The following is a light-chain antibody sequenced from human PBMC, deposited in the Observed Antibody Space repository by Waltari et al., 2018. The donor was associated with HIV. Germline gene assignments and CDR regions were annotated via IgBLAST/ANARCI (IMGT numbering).Light chain of an antibody. V-gene: IGKV4-1*01. CDR1: QSLFSSSSNKTY. CDR3: HQYYSTPRT. Sequence: IVLTQSPDSLSVSLGGRATINCKSSQSLFSSSSNKTYLAWYQQKPGQPPKILIYWASARESGVPDRFGVSGSGTHFELSISSLQAEDVAVYYCHQYYSTPRTFGQGTKVEI. CDR2: WAS. J-gene: IGKJ1*01.